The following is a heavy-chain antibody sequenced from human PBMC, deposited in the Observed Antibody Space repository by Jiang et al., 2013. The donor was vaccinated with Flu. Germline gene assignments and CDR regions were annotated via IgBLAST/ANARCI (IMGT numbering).Heavy chain of an antibody. V-gene: IGHV3-33*01. CDR1: GFTFSSYG. CDR2: IWYDGSNK. Sequence: VQLLESGGGVVQPGRSLRLSCAASGFTFSSYGMHWVRQAPGKGLEWVAVIWYDGSNKYYADSVKGRFTISGDNSKNTLYQQMNSLRAEDTAVYYCARGFLGRDGHPVVDYWGQGTLVTVSS. J-gene: IGHJ4*02. D-gene: IGHD5-24*01. CDR3: ARGFLGRDGHPVVDY.